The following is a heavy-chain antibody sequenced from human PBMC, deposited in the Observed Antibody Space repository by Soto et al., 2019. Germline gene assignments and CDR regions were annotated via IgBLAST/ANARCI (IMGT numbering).Heavy chain of an antibody. CDR2: VSIGGST. CDR1: GFTFSSYA. J-gene: IGHJ4*02. V-gene: IGHV3-23*01. Sequence: DVQLLESGGGLVQPEVSLRLSCAASGFTFSSYAMGWVRQGPGKGLEWVAVVSIGGSTHYADSVRGRFTISRDNSKNTLSLQMNRLSAEETAVYCCAKRRRAGGHMNNWGQGALVTVS. CDR3: AKRRRAGGHMNN. D-gene: IGHD1-26*01.